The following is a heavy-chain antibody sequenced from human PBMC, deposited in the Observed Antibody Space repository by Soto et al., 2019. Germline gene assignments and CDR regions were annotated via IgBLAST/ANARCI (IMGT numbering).Heavy chain of an antibody. CDR1: GGSFSGYY. CDR3: ARAGENPAAHYDFWSGSSPGPAYNWFDP. J-gene: IGHJ5*02. Sequence: SETLSLTCAVYGGSFSGYYWSWIRQPPGKGLEWIGEINHSGSTNYNPSLKSRVTISVDTSKNQFSLKLSSVTAAGTAVYYCARAGENPAAHYDFWSGSSPGPAYNWFDPWGQGTLVTVSS. CDR2: INHSGST. D-gene: IGHD3-3*01. V-gene: IGHV4-34*01.